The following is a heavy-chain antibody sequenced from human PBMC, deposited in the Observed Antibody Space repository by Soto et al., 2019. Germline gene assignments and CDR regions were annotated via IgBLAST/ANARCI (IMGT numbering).Heavy chain of an antibody. D-gene: IGHD2-21*01. CDR3: AAGGDGVSVAFDI. CDR1: GFTFTSSA. Sequence: GASVKVSCKASGFTFTSSAMQWVRQARGQRLEWIGWIVAGSGNTNYAQKFQERVTITRDMSTSTAYMELSSLRSEDTAVYYCAAGGDGVSVAFDIWGQGTMVTVSS. CDR2: IVAGSGNT. J-gene: IGHJ3*02. V-gene: IGHV1-58*02.